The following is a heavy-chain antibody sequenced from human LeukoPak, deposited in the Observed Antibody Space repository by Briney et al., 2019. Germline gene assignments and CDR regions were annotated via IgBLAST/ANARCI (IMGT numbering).Heavy chain of an antibody. CDR2: IYSGGST. D-gene: IGHD3-16*02. CDR3: ARDPTYDYVWGSYRLGNYFDY. J-gene: IGHJ4*02. CDR1: GFTVSSNY. Sequence: QTGGSLRLSCAASGFTVSSNYMSWVRQAPGKGLEWVSVIYSGGSTYYADSVKGRFTISRDNAKNSLYLQMNSLRAEDTAVYYCARDPTYDYVWGSYRLGNYFDYWGQGTLVTVSS. V-gene: IGHV3-53*01.